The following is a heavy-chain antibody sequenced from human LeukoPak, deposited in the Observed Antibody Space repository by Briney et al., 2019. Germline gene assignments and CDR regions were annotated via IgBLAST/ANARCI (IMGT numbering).Heavy chain of an antibody. D-gene: IGHD6-19*01. CDR3: ARDSGSGGWLIDY. V-gene: IGHV4-4*07. Sequence: SETLSLTCTVSGDSISRYYWNWIRQPAGKALQWIGRIYTSGSPNYNPSLKSRVTMSVDTSKNQFSLKLTSVTAADTAVYYCARDSGSGGWLIDYWGQGTLVTVSS. CDR1: GDSISRYY. J-gene: IGHJ4*02. CDR2: IYTSGSP.